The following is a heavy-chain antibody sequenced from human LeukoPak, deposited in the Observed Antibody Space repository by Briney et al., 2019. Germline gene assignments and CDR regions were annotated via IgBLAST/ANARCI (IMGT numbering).Heavy chain of an antibody. CDR1: GGTFSSYA. Sequence: ASVKVSCKASGGTFSSYAISWVRQAPGQGLEWMGRITPILGIANYAQKFQGRVTITADKSTSTAYMELSSLRSEDTAVYYCASLYSGYGYFDYWGQGTLVTVSS. V-gene: IGHV1-69*04. CDR2: ITPILGIA. D-gene: IGHD5-12*01. CDR3: ASLYSGYGYFDY. J-gene: IGHJ4*02.